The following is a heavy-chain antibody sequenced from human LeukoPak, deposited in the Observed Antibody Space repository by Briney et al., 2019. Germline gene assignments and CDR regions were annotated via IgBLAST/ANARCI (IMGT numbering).Heavy chain of an antibody. CDR1: GGSFSGYY. J-gene: IGHJ5*02. CDR2: INHSGST. V-gene: IGHV4-34*01. D-gene: IGHD6-6*01. Sequence: SETLSLTCAVYGGSFSGYYWSWIRQPPGKGLEWIGEINHSGSTNYNPSLKSRVTISVDTSKNQFSLKLSSVTAAATAVYYCARVEYSSSSGGNWFDPWGQGTLVTVSS. CDR3: ARVEYSSSSGGNWFDP.